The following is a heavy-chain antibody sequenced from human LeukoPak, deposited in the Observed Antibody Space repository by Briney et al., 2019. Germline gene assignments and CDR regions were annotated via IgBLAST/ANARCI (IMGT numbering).Heavy chain of an antibody. Sequence: SETLSLTCAVYGGSFSGYYWSWIRQPPGKGLEWIGEINHSGSTNYNPSLKSRVTISVDTSKNQFSLKLSSVTAADTAVYYCARGGDTAIDYWGQETLVTVSS. CDR2: INHSGST. D-gene: IGHD5-18*01. CDR3: ARGGDTAIDY. V-gene: IGHV4-34*01. J-gene: IGHJ4*02. CDR1: GGSFSGYY.